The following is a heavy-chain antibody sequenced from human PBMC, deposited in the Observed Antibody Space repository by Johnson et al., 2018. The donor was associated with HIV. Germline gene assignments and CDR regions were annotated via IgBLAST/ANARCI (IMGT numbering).Heavy chain of an antibody. V-gene: IGHV3-66*01. D-gene: IGHD2-21*02. CDR1: GFIVRSNY. CDR3: ARGLADCGGDCSPDAFDI. CDR2: IYSGGDT. J-gene: IGHJ3*02. Sequence: MQLVESGGGLIQPGGSVRLSCVASGFIVRSNYMNWVRQAPGKGLEWVSVIYSGGDTYYSDSVMGRFTISRDNAKNSLYLQMNSLRAGDTAVYYCARGLADCGGDCSPDAFDIWGQGTMVTVSS.